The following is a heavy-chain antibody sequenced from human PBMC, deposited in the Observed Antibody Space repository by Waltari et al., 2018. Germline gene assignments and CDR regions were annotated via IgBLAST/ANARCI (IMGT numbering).Heavy chain of an antibody. J-gene: IGHJ4*02. CDR3: AREYSW. D-gene: IGHD1-26*01. CDR1: GFTGGSNY. Sequence: EVQLVECGVGLVQPGGSRRPSCAASGFTGGSNYMSWVRQAPGKGLEWVSVIYSGGSTYYADSVKGRFTISRDNSKNTLYLQMNSLRAEDTAVYYCAREYSWWGQGTLVTVSS. CDR2: IYSGGST. V-gene: IGHV3-66*01.